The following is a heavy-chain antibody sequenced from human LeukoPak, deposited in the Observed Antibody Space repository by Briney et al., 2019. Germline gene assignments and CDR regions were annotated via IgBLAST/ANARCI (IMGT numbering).Heavy chain of an antibody. J-gene: IGHJ4*02. V-gene: IGHV3-23*01. CDR3: AKDQRWESPHYLDS. CDR1: GFTFSTYT. Sequence: GGSLRLSCAASGFTFSTYTMYWVRHPPGKRLEWVSIIGNNGGGIHYADSVKGRFTISRDNFKNALYLQMNSLRVEDTAVYYCAKDQRWESPHYLDSWGQGTLVTVSS. D-gene: IGHD1-26*01. CDR2: IGNNGGGI.